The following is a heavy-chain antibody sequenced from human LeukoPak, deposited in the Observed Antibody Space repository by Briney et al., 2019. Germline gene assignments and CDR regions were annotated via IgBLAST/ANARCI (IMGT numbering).Heavy chain of an antibody. V-gene: IGHV3-66*01. D-gene: IGHD1-26*01. CDR3: ARDRYSGSLDAFDI. Sequence: GGSLRLSCAASGCTVSSNYMSWVRQAPGKGLEWVSVIYSGGSTYYADSVKGRFTISRDNSKNTLYLQMNSLRAEDTAVYYCARDRYSGSLDAFDIWGQGTMVTVSS. CDR1: GCTVSSNY. J-gene: IGHJ3*02. CDR2: IYSGGST.